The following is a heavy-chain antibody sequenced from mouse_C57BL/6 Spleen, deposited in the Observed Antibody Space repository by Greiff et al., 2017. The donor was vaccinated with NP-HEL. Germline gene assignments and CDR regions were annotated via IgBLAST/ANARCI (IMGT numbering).Heavy chain of an antibody. D-gene: IGHD1-1*01. CDR2: ISYDGSN. CDR3: AREDYGSGFDY. V-gene: IGHV3-6*01. J-gene: IGHJ2*01. CDR1: GYSITSGYY. Sequence: EVKLQESGPGLVKPSQSLSLTCSVTGYSITSGYYWNWIRQFPGNKLEWMGYISYDGSNNYNPSLKNRISITRDTSKNQFFLKLNSVTTEDTATYDCAREDYGSGFDYWGQGTTRTVAS.